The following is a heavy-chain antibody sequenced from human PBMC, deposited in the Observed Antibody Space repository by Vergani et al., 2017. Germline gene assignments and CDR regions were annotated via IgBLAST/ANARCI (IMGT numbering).Heavy chain of an antibody. Sequence: EVQLVPSGAEVKKPGESLRISCKGSGYSFTSYWISWVRQMPGKGLEWMGRIDPSDSYTNYSPSFQGHVTISADKSISTAYLQWSSLKASDTAMYYCAREYDSSATFDYWGQGTLVTVSS. CDR3: AREYDSSATFDY. J-gene: IGHJ4*02. CDR1: GYSFTSYW. V-gene: IGHV5-10-1*01. CDR2: IDPSDSYT. D-gene: IGHD3-22*01.